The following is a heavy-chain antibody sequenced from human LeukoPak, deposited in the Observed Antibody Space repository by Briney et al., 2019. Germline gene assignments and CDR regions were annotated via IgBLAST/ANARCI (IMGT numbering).Heavy chain of an antibody. J-gene: IGHJ4*02. CDR1: GITFTTID. CDR3: AKAEGYDILTGLDY. D-gene: IGHD3-9*01. Sequence: GGSLRLSCAVSGITFTTIDVSWVRQAPGKGLEWVSGIGASGGSTYYADSVKGRFTISRDNSKNTLYLQMNSLRTEDTAVYYCAKAEGYDILTGLDYWGQGTLVTVSS. V-gene: IGHV3-23*01. CDR2: IGASGGST.